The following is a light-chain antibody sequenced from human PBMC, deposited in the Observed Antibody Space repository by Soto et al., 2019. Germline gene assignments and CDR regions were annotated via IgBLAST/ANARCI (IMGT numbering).Light chain of an antibody. J-gene: IGKJ5*01. Sequence: EIGVTQSPATLSVSPVERVTLSCRASQSVRNKVAWYQQKTGQTPRVIIYDTSTRADDIPARFSGSGYGTYFTLTISSLQSEDFAVYYCQQYNIWRSITFGPGTRLEI. V-gene: IGKV3-15*01. CDR2: DTS. CDR3: QQYNIWRSIT. CDR1: QSVRNK.